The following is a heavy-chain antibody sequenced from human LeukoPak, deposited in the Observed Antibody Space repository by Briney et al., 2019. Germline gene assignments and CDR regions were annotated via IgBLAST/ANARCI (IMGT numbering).Heavy chain of an antibody. CDR2: ISGSGGST. CDR1: GFTLSSYG. V-gene: IGHV3-23*01. J-gene: IGHJ4*02. CDR3: AKVPDRPDY. D-gene: IGHD1-14*01. Sequence: GGSLRLSCAASGFTLSSYGMSWGRQAPGEGMEWVSAISGSGGSTYYADSVKGRFTISRDNSKNTLYLRMNSLRAEDTAVYYCAKVPDRPDYWGQGTLVTVSS.